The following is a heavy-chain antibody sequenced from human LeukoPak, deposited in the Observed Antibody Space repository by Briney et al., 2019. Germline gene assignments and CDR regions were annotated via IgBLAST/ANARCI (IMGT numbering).Heavy chain of an antibody. CDR3: ARLSTGGYYYGSGFDY. D-gene: IGHD3-10*01. CDR2: MNPNSGNT. J-gene: IGHJ4*02. V-gene: IGHV1-8*01. CDR1: GYTFTSYD. Sequence: ASVKVSCKASGYTFTSYDINWVRPATGQGLEWMGWMNPNSGNTGYAQKFQGRVTMTRNTSISTAYMELSSLRSEDTAVYYCARLSTGGYYYGSGFDYWGQGTLVTVSS.